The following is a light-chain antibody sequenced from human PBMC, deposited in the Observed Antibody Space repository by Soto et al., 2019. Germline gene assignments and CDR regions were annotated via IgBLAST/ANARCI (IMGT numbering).Light chain of an antibody. V-gene: IGLV2-8*01. CDR1: SSDVGGYNY. CDR2: EVT. Sequence: QSVLTQPPSASGSPGQSVTISCTGTSSDVGGYNYVSWYQQHPGKAPKLMIYEVTKRPSGVPDRFSGSKSGNTASLTVSGLLAEDEADYYCSSYAGSFYVFGTGTQLTVL. J-gene: IGLJ1*01. CDR3: SSYAGSFYV.